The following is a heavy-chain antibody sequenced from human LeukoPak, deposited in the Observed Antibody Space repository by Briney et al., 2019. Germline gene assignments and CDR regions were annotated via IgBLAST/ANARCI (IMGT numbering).Heavy chain of an antibody. J-gene: IGHJ6*02. CDR3: AKDAYGMDV. CDR1: GFTFSNAW. CDR2: IKSKTDGGTT. V-gene: IGHV3-15*01. Sequence: KPGGSLRLSCAASGFTFSNAWMSWVRQAPGKGLEWVGRIKSKTDGGTTDYAAPVKGRFTISRDDSKNTLYLQMNTLSAEDTALYRCAKDAYGMDVWGQRTTVTVSS.